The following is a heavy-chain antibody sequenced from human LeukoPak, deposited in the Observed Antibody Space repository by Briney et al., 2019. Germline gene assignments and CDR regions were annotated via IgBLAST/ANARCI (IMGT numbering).Heavy chain of an antibody. Sequence: ASVKVSFMASGYTFTSYYMHWVRQAPGQGLDWMGIINPTTGDTTYAQKCQGRLTMTGDMSTSTVYMELSSLTSEDTAVFYCARYGFSAVWQGGWHAFDIGGQGTVVTVS. V-gene: IGHV1-46*01. J-gene: IGHJ3*02. CDR1: GYTFTSYY. D-gene: IGHD2-15*01. CDR2: INPTTGDT. CDR3: ARYGFSAVWQGGWHAFDI.